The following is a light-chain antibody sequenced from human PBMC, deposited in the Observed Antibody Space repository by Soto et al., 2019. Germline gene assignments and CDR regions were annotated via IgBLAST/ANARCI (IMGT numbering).Light chain of an antibody. V-gene: IGLV2-14*01. CDR1: SSDVGAYNY. Sequence: QSALTQPASVSGSPGQSITISCTGTSSDVGAYNYVSWYQHHPGKAPKLVIYEVSNRPSGVSNRFSGSKSGNTASLTISGLQSEDEADYYCSSYAGSSTWVFGGGTKLTVL. CDR3: SSYAGSSTWV. CDR2: EVS. J-gene: IGLJ3*02.